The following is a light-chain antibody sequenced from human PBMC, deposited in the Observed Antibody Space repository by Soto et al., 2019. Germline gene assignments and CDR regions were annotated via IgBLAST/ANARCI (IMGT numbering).Light chain of an antibody. CDR1: SGHSRYA. CDR3: QTWGTGILVV. CDR2: VNSDGSH. J-gene: IGLJ2*01. Sequence: QPVLTQSPSASASLGASVKLTCTLRSGHSRYAIAWHQQQPEKGPRYLMKVNSDGSHSKGDGIPDRFSGSSSGAERYLTISSLQSEDEADYYCQTWGTGILVVFGGGTKLTVL. V-gene: IGLV4-69*01.